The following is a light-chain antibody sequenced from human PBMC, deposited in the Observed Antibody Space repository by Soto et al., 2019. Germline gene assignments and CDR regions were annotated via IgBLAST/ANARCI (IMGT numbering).Light chain of an antibody. V-gene: IGLV3-21*02. CDR3: QVWDSSSEVV. CDR1: NIGGKS. CDR2: DDS. Sequence: SYELTQPPSVSVAPGQTVRITCGGNNIGGKSVQWYQQKAGQAPALVVYDDSDRPSGVPERFSGSNSGNTATLTITRVEAEDEAGYYCQVWDSSSEVVFGGGTKLTVL. J-gene: IGLJ2*01.